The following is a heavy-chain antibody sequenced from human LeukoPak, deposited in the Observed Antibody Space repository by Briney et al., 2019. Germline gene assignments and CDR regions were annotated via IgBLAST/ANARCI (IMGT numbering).Heavy chain of an antibody. D-gene: IGHD6-19*01. J-gene: IGHJ3*02. CDR3: ARAPYSSGWYSGSTNDAFDI. V-gene: IGHV1-69*13. Sequence: ASVKVSCKASGYTFTGYHMHWVRQAPGQGLEWMGGIIPIFGTANYAQKFQGRVTITADESTSTAYMELSSLRSEDTAVYYCARAPYSSGWYSGSTNDAFDIWGQGTMVTVSS. CDR2: IIPIFGTA. CDR1: GYTFTGYH.